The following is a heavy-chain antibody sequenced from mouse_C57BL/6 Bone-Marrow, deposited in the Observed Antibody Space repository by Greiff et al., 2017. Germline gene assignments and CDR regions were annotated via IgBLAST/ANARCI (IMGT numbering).Heavy chain of an antibody. J-gene: IGHJ2*01. V-gene: IGHV14-4*01. CDR1: GFNIKDDY. CDR2: IDPENGDT. D-gene: IGHD1-1*01. Sequence: EVKLQESGAELVRPGASVKLSCTASGFNIKDDYMHWVKQRPEQGLEWIGWIDPENGDTEYASKFQGKATITADTSSNTAYLQLSSLTSEDTAVYYCTPPLYYSLDYWGQGTTLTVAS. CDR3: TPPLYYSLDY.